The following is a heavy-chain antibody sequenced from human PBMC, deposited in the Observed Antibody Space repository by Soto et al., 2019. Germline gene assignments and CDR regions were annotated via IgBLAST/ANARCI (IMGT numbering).Heavy chain of an antibody. CDR2: IIPILGIA. J-gene: IGHJ6*02. D-gene: IGHD2-15*01. CDR3: AGRDRGYYYYYGMDV. Sequence: QVQLVQSGAEVKKPGSSVKVSCKASGGTFSSYTISWVRQAPGQGLEWMGRIIPILGIANYAQKFQGRVTITADKSPNTAYMELSSLRSEDTAVYYCAGRDRGYYYYYGMDVWGQGTTVTVSS. CDR1: GGTFSSYT. V-gene: IGHV1-69*02.